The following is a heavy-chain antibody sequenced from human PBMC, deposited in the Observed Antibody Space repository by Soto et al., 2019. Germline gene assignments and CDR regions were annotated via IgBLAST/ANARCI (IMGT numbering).Heavy chain of an antibody. J-gene: IGHJ5*02. CDR1: GFTFSRHD. CDR3: AKEDGGYSYGFNWFDP. Sequence: PGGSLRLSCAASGFTFSRHDMYWVRQAPGKGLEWVAVISNDGSKTYYADSVKGRYTISRDNSKNTLYLQMNSLRIEDTGVFYCAKEDGGYSYGFNWFDPWGQGTLVTVSS. V-gene: IGHV3-30*18. CDR2: ISNDGSKT. D-gene: IGHD5-18*01.